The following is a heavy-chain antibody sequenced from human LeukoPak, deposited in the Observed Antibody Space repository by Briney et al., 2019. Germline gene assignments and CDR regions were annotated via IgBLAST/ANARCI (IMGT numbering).Heavy chain of an antibody. CDR2: IKQDGSEK. CDR3: ARAMPHDNWFNP. CDR1: GFTFISYW. V-gene: IGHV3-7*01. D-gene: IGHD2-2*01. Sequence: PGGSLRLSCAASGFTFISYWLTWVRQAPGKGLEWVANIKQDGSEKYYVGSVKGRFAISRDNAKNTLYLQMNSLRAEDTAVYYCARAMPHDNWFNPWGQGSLVTVSS. J-gene: IGHJ5*02.